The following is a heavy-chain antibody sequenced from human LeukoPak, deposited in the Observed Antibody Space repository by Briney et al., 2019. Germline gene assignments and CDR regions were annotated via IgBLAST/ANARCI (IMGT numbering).Heavy chain of an antibody. J-gene: IGHJ4*02. CDR3: ARGFNYGGNSPGY. D-gene: IGHD4-23*01. CDR2: INHSGST. Sequence: SETLSLTCAVYGGSFSGYYWSWIRQPPGKGLEWIGEINHSGSTNYNPSLKSRVTISVDTSKNQFSLKLSSVTAADTAVYYCARGFNYGGNSPGYWGQGTLVTVSS. V-gene: IGHV4-34*01. CDR1: GGSFSGYY.